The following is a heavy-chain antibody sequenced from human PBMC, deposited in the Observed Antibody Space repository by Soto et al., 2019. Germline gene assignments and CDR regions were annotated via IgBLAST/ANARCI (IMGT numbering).Heavy chain of an antibody. J-gene: IGHJ4*02. CDR1: GYTFTSYA. Sequence: ASVKVSCKASGYTFTSYAMHWVRQAPGQRLEWMGWINAGNGNTKYSQKFQGRVTITRDTSASTAYMELSSLRSEDTAVYYCARGPGYSGYSLSYYFDYWGQGTLVTVSS. V-gene: IGHV1-3*01. CDR2: INAGNGNT. CDR3: ARGPGYSGYSLSYYFDY. D-gene: IGHD5-12*01.